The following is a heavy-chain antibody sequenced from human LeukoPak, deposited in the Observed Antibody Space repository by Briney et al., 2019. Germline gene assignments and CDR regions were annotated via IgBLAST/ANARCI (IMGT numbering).Heavy chain of an antibody. V-gene: IGHV3-23*01. CDR3: ARDSSSWWDP. CDR2: ISGSGGST. J-gene: IGHJ5*02. Sequence: SGGSLRLPCAASGFTFSSYGMHWVRQAPGKGLEWVSAISGSGGSTYYADSVKGRITVSRDNSKNTLYLQMNSLRDEDTAVYYCARDSSSWWDPWGQGTLVTVSS. CDR1: GFTFSSYG. D-gene: IGHD6-13*01.